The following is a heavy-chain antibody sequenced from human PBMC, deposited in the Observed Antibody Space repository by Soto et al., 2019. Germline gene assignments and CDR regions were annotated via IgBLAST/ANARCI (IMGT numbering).Heavy chain of an antibody. Sequence: PGGSLRLSCAASGFTFSAYWMHWVRQTPGKGLVWVSRINPDGTKTNYADSVEGRFTISRDNAKSTLYLQMNSLIAEDTAIYFCSSDTFGLRDTWGQGTLVTVSS. CDR1: GFTFSAYW. CDR2: INPDGTKT. V-gene: IGHV3-74*01. D-gene: IGHD3-3*01. CDR3: SSDTFGLRDT. J-gene: IGHJ5*02.